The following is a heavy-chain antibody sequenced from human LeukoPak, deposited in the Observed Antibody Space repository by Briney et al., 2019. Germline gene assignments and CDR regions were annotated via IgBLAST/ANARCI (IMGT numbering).Heavy chain of an antibody. CDR1: GFRFSDCS. J-gene: IGHJ6*02. V-gene: IGHV3-30*04. Sequence: GGSLRLSCVASGFRFSDCSMNWVRQAPGKGLEWVAFIQDNERNIYYADSVKGRFTISRDNSKNTLYLQMNSLRAEDTAVYYCARRIVATIWGDYYGMDVWGQGTTVTVSS. D-gene: IGHD5-12*01. CDR2: IQDNERNI. CDR3: ARRIVATIWGDYYGMDV.